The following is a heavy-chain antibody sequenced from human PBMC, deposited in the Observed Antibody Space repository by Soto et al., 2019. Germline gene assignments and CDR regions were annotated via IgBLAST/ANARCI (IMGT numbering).Heavy chain of an antibody. Sequence: VQLLESGGGLVQPGGSLRVSCAVSGFTFSNYAMTWVRQAPGRGLKWVSAISASGGSTYYRDSLKGRFTISRDNSKNTLYLQMSGLRAEDTAVYYCARGFYDFWSGPSLIDCWGQGTLVTVSS. V-gene: IGHV3-23*01. CDR1: GFTFSNYA. D-gene: IGHD3-3*01. J-gene: IGHJ4*02. CDR2: ISASGGST. CDR3: ARGFYDFWSGPSLIDC.